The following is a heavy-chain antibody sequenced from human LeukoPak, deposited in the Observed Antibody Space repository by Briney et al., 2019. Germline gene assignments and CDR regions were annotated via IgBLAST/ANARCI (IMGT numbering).Heavy chain of an antibody. CDR2: MNTDGTHI. J-gene: IGHJ4*02. V-gene: IGHV3-74*01. D-gene: IGHD6-19*01. Sequence: GGSLRLSCAASGFTFSSYWMHWVRQAPGKGLVWVSQMNTDGTHINYADSVKGRFTISRDNAKNTLYLQMSSLRADDTAVYYCVRDNGWSQFDYWGQGTLATVSS. CDR1: GFTFSSYW. CDR3: VRDNGWSQFDY.